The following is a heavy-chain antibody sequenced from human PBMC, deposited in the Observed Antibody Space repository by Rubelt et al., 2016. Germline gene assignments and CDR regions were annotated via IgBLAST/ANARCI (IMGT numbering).Heavy chain of an antibody. D-gene: IGHD4-17*01. V-gene: IGHV1-69*06. J-gene: IGHJ4*02. CDR1: GGTFSSYA. CDR2: IIPILGTA. CDR3: ARDPYGDRHHDY. Sequence: QVQLVQSGAEVKKPGSSVKVSCKASGGTFSSYAISWVRQAPGQGLEWMGGIIPILGTANYARKLQGRVTMTKDTSTSTAYMELRSLRSDDTAVYYCARDPYGDRHHDYWGQGTLVTVSS.